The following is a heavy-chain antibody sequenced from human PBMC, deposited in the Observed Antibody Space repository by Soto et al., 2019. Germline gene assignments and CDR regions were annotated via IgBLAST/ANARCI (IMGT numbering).Heavy chain of an antibody. CDR2: VYSTGTT. V-gene: IGHV4-61*08. CDR3: ARVSKPVAPKDGKSAYFYAMDV. D-gene: IGHD2-15*01. Sequence: PSETLSLTCAVSGDSVSSSDFYWTWIRQPPGKPLEWIGYVYSTGTTNYSPSLKSRVDMSVDTSENQFSLKVRSVTAADAAVYFCARVSKPVAPKDGKSAYFYAMDVWGHGTTVTVSS. CDR1: GDSVSSSDFY. J-gene: IGHJ6*02.